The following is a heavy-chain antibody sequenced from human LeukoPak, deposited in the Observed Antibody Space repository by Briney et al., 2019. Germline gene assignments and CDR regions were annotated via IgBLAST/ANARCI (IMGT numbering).Heavy chain of an antibody. CDR3: AKETTYSFVDY. D-gene: IGHD1-1*01. CDR1: GFTFSSYA. Sequence: GGSLRLSCAASGFTFSSYAMSWVRQAPGKGLEWVSVISGSGDSTYYADSVKGRFTISRDNSKNTLYLQMSSLRAEDTAVYYCAKETTYSFVDYWGQGTLVTVSS. V-gene: IGHV3-23*01. CDR2: ISGSGDST. J-gene: IGHJ4*02.